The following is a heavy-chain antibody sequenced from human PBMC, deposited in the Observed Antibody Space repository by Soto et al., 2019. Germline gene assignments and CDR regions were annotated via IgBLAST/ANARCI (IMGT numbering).Heavy chain of an antibody. D-gene: IGHD2-21*02. Sequence: GGSLRLSCVASGFTPRSFAMSWVRQAPGKGLEWVSSISISGSSTFYADSVKGRFTISRDNSKNTLSLLMSSLRDEDTAIYYCAKVSPPVPAKEPWDYWGQGTLVTVSS. J-gene: IGHJ4*02. CDR2: ISISGSST. CDR1: GFTPRSFA. V-gene: IGHV3-23*01. CDR3: AKVSPPVPAKEPWDY.